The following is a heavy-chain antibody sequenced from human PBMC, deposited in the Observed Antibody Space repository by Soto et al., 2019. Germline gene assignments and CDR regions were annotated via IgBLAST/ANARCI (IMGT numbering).Heavy chain of an antibody. CDR1: SGSINKYC. V-gene: IGHV4-59*01. Sequence: SETLSLTCTVYSGSINKYCWSWIRQPPGKELEWIGYICDSGSTDYNPSLTSRVTMSLDTSKNQFSMNLNSVTAADTAVYYCARGGRHPFGSVYPLCGRGTPVPVSA. D-gene: IGHD3-10*01. CDR2: ICDSGST. J-gene: IGHJ4*02. CDR3: ARGGRHPFGSVYPL.